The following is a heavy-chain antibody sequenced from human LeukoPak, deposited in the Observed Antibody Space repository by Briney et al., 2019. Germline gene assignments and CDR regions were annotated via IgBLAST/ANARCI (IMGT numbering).Heavy chain of an antibody. D-gene: IGHD3-10*01. J-gene: IGHJ4*02. CDR1: GFTFSSYS. V-gene: IGHV3-21*01. Sequence: GGSLRLSGAASGFTFSSYSMNWVRQAPGKGLEWVSSISSSSSYIYYADSVKGRFTISRDNAKNSLYLQMNSLRAEDTAVYYCARDSVMVRGVITPFDYWGQGTLVTVSS. CDR3: ARDSVMVRGVITPFDY. CDR2: ISSSSSYI.